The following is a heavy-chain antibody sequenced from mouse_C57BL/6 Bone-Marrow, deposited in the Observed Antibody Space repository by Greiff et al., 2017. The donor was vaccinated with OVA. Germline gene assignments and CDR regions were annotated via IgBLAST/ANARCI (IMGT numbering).Heavy chain of an antibody. CDR3: ARNLDSSGYGYFDV. Sequence: VQLQESGPGLVQPSQSLSITCTVSGFSLTSYGVHWVRQSPGKGLEWLGVIWSGGSTDYNAAFISRLSISKDNSKSQVFFKMNSLQADDTAIYYCARNLDSSGYGYFDVWGTGTTVTVSS. D-gene: IGHD3-2*02. J-gene: IGHJ1*03. CDR2: IWSGGST. V-gene: IGHV2-2*01. CDR1: GFSLTSYG.